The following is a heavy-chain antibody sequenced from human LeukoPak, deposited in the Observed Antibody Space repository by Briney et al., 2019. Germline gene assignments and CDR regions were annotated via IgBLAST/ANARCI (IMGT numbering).Heavy chain of an antibody. V-gene: IGHV4-34*01. J-gene: IGHJ6*03. CDR2: INHRGTT. Sequence: SETLSLTCGVYGGSFSGYYWSWIRQSPGEGLEWIGEINHRGTTKYNPSLESRVAISVDTSENQFSLELNSVTAADTAVYYCARLRGTDDYYYMDVWGKGTTVTVSS. CDR1: GGSFSGYY. D-gene: IGHD3-16*01. CDR3: ARLRGTDDYYYMDV.